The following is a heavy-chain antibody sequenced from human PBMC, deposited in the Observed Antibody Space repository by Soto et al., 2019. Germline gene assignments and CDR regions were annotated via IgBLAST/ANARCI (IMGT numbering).Heavy chain of an antibody. D-gene: IGHD2-15*01. J-gene: IGHJ5*02. CDR1: GGSISSGGYY. V-gene: IGHV4-31*03. Sequence: SETLSLTCTVSGGSISSGGYYWSWIRQHPGKGLGWIGYIYYSGSTYYNPSLKSRVTIAVDTSKNQFSLKLSSVTAADTAVYYCARYCSGGSCYNWFDPWGQGTLVTVSS. CDR2: IYYSGST. CDR3: ARYCSGGSCYNWFDP.